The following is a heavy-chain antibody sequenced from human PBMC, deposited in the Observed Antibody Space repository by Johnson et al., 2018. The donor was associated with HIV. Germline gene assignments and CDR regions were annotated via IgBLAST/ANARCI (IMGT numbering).Heavy chain of an antibody. Sequence: VQLVESGGGVVQPGRSVRLSCAASGLSFSDYGMHWVRQASGQGLEWVGHIRSTANNYATAYAAPVKGRFTISRDDSKNTAYLQMNSLKTEDTAVYYCTRRYSISSRGYDIWGQGTLVTVSS. CDR3: TRRYSISSRGYDI. CDR1: GLSFSDYG. J-gene: IGHJ3*02. D-gene: IGHD6-6*01. V-gene: IGHV3-73*01. CDR2: IRSTANNYAT.